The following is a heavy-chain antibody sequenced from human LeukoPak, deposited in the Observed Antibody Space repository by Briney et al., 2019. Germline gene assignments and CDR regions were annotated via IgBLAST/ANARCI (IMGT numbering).Heavy chain of an antibody. CDR3: ARRHYGDYYMDV. CDR2: ISGSSTYM. V-gene: IGHV3-21*04. Sequence: GGSLRLSCAASGFPFSAYSMNWVRQAPGKGLEWVSSISGSSTYMYYADSVKGRFTISRDNAKNSLYLQMNSLRDEDTAVYYCARRHYGDYYMDVWGKGTTVTVSS. D-gene: IGHD4-17*01. J-gene: IGHJ6*03. CDR1: GFPFSAYS.